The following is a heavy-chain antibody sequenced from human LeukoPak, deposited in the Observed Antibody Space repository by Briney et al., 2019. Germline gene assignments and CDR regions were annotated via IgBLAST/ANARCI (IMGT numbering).Heavy chain of an antibody. CDR3: ATFGWNYFDY. J-gene: IGHJ4*02. D-gene: IGHD6-19*01. V-gene: IGHV1-24*01. Sequence: GASVTVSCKVSGYTLTELSMHWVRQAPGKGLEWMGGFDPEDGETIYAQKFQGRVTMTEDTSTDTAYMELSSLRAEDTAVYYCATFGWNYFDYWGQGTLVTVSS. CDR2: FDPEDGET. CDR1: GYTLTELS.